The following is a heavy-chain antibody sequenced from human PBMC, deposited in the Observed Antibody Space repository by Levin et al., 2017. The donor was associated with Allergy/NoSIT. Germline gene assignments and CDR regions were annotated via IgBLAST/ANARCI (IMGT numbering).Heavy chain of an antibody. CDR1: GFTFSSYA. V-gene: IGHV3-30-3*01. D-gene: IGHD4-17*01. CDR2: ISYDGSNK. Sequence: GESLKISCAASGFTFSSYAMHWVRQAPGKGLEWVAVISYDGSNKYYADSVKGRFTISRDNSKNTLYLQMNSLRAEDTAVYYCARDDYGDLYYYYGMDVWGQGTTVTVSS. CDR3: ARDDYGDLYYYYGMDV. J-gene: IGHJ6*02.